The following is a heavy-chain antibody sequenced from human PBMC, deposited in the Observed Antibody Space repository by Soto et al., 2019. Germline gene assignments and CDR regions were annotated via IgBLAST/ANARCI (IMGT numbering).Heavy chain of an antibody. CDR3: ARAGTNMVQLDY. CDR2: IYYSGST. V-gene: IGHV4-59*11. Sequence: QVQLQESGPGLVRPSETLSLTCAVSGGSINGHFWSWIRQSPGRGLEWIGHIYYSGSTSYSPSLKSRVSISVDTSRNQSSLEVHSLTAADTAVYYCARAGTNMVQLDYGGQGTLVTVSS. D-gene: IGHD3-10*01. CDR1: GGSINGHF. J-gene: IGHJ4*02.